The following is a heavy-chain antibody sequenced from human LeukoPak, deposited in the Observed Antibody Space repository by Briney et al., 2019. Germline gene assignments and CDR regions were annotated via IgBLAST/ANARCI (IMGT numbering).Heavy chain of an antibody. D-gene: IGHD3-22*01. CDR2: INSDGNSR. V-gene: IGHV3-74*01. Sequence: GGSLRLSCAASGFTFSTSWMHWVRQAPGKGLVWVSRINSDGNSRNYADSVKGRFTISRDNARNTLYLQMNSLRAEDTAVYYCVRDMGYYDKVWGQGTLVTVSS. CDR1: GFTFSTSW. CDR3: VRDMGYYDKV. J-gene: IGHJ4*02.